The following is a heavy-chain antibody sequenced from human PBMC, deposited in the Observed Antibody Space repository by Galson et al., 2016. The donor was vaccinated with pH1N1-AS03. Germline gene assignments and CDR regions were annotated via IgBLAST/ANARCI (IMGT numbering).Heavy chain of an antibody. D-gene: IGHD4-17*01. CDR1: GFSLSTSGVG. V-gene: IGHV2-5*02. CDR3: AQSDYGDYVDYFDY. CDR2: IYWDDDK. J-gene: IGHJ4*02. Sequence: ALVKPTQTLTLTCTFSGFSLSTSGVGVGWIRQPPGKALEWLALIYWDDDKRYSPSLKSRLTITKDTSKNQVVLTMTNMDPMDTATYYCAQSDYGDYVDYFDYWGQGTLVTVSS.